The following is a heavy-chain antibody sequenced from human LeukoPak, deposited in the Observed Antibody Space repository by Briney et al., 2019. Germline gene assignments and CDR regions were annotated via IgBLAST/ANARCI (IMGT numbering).Heavy chain of an antibody. V-gene: IGHV4-30-4*01. J-gene: IGHJ5*02. CDR2: IYYSGST. CDR1: GGSISGGDYY. CDR3: AREVVAALNWFDP. Sequence: PSQTLSLTCTVSGGSISGGDYYWSWIRQPPGKGLEWIGYIYYSGSTYYNPSLKSRVTISVDTSKNQFSLKLSSVTAADTAVYYCAREVVAALNWFDPWGQGTLVTVSS. D-gene: IGHD2-15*01.